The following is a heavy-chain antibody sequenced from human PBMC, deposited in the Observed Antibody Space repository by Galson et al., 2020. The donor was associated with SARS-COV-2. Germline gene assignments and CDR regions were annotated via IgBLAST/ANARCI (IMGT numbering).Heavy chain of an antibody. CDR3: ATYSVVVVAPTPLRADY. CDR1: GYSISSGYF. D-gene: IGHD2-15*01. CDR2: IYHSGST. J-gene: IGHJ4*02. Sequence: SETLSLTCTVSGYSISSGYFWGWIRQPPGKGLEWMGSIYHSGSTYYNPSLKSRVTISVDTSKNQFSLKLSCVTAADTAVYYCATYSVVVVAPTPLRADYWGQGTLVTVSS. V-gene: IGHV4-38-2*02.